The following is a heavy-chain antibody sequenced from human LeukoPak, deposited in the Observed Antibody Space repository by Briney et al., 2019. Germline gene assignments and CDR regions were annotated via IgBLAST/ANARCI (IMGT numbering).Heavy chain of an antibody. Sequence: GGSLRLSCAVSGFIFSDFSMSWVRQAPGKGLEWVAKMNEYGSEIFYVDSVKGRFTISRDNAKNSLYLQMNSLRAEDTAVYYCARDPTLKYFDWLLYFDYWGQGTLVTVSS. CDR3: ARDPTLKYFDWLLYFDY. V-gene: IGHV3-7*01. D-gene: IGHD3-9*01. CDR1: GFIFSDFS. J-gene: IGHJ4*02. CDR2: MNEYGSEI.